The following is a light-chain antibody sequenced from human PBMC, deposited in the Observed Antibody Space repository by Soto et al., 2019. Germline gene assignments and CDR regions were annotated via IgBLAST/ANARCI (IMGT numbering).Light chain of an antibody. J-gene: IGKJ4*01. V-gene: IGKV1-39*01. Sequence: DIQMTQSPSSLSASVGDRDTITCRASQSISSYLNWYQQKPGKAPKLLIYAASSLQSGVPSRFSGSGSGTDFTLTISSLQPEDFATYYCQQSYSTLFTFGGGTKVDIK. CDR1: QSISSY. CDR3: QQSYSTLFT. CDR2: AAS.